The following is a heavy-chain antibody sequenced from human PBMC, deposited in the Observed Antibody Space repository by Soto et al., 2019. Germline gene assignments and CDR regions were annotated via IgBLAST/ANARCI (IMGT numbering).Heavy chain of an antibody. Sequence: QVQLQQWGAGLLKPSETLSLTCAVYGGSFSGYYWSWIRQPPGKGLEWIGEINHSGSTNYNPSLKSRGTISVDTSKNQFSLKLSSVTAADTAVYYCARLRPIVATIRGYYYGMDVWGQGTTVTVSS. CDR2: INHSGST. V-gene: IGHV4-34*01. CDR3: ARLRPIVATIRGYYYGMDV. CDR1: GGSFSGYY. D-gene: IGHD5-12*01. J-gene: IGHJ6*02.